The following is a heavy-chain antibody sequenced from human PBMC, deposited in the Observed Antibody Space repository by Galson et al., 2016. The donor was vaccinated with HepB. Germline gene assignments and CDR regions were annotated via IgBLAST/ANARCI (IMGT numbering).Heavy chain of an antibody. D-gene: IGHD6-13*01. V-gene: IGHV3-23*01. J-gene: IGHJ1*01. Sequence: SLRLSCAASGFAFSNYALSWVRQTPGKGLEWVSGVSGRGYGTYYAESVRGRFTISRDDSINTVYLQLNRLRAEDTSVYYCAKDPWVSLTAVGTGYFQDWGQGTLVTVSS. CDR2: VSGRGYGT. CDR1: GFAFSNYA. CDR3: AKDPWVSLTAVGTGYFQD.